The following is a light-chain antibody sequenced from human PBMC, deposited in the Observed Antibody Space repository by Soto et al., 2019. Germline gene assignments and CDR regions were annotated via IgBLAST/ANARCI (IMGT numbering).Light chain of an antibody. CDR1: SSDVGGYNY. V-gene: IGLV2-11*01. CDR3: CSYAGSYTKV. CDR2: DVS. J-gene: IGLJ2*01. Sequence: QSALTQPRSVSGSPGQSVSISCNGTSSDVGGYNYVSWYQQHPGKAPKLMIYDVSKRPSGVPDRFSGSKSGNTASLTISGLQAEDEADYYCCSYAGSYTKVFGGGTKLTVL.